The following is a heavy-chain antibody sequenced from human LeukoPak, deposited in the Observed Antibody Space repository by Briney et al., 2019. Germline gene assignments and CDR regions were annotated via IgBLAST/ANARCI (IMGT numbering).Heavy chain of an antibody. V-gene: IGHV3-30*03. J-gene: IGHJ4*02. CDR2: ISDDGIYK. CDR3: ARRAGAYSHPYDY. D-gene: IGHD4/OR15-4a*01. CDR1: GFSFSTYG. Sequence: GRSLRLSCEVSGFSFSTYGMHWVRQDPGKGLEWVAVISDDGIYKYSADSVKGRFTISRDNSKNTLYLQMNSLRAEDTAVYYCARRAGAYSHPYDYWGQGTLVTVSS.